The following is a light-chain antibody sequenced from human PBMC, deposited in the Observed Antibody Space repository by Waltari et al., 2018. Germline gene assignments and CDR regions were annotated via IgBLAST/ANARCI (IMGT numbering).Light chain of an antibody. Sequence: EIVLMQSPGTLSLSPGERATLSCRASQSVSNNYLLWYQQKPGQAPRVLIYGSSNRATGIPDRFSGSGSGTDFTLTSSRLEPEDVAVYYCQQFGSSPRTFGQGTKVEIK. J-gene: IGKJ1*01. CDR1: QSVSNNY. CDR3: QQFGSSPRT. V-gene: IGKV3-20*01. CDR2: GSS.